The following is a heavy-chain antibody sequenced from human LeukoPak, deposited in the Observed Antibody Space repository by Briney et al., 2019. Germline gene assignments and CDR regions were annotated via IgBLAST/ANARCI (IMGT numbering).Heavy chain of an antibody. Sequence: EASVKVSCKASGGTFSSYAISWVRQAPGQGLEWMGGIIPIFGTANYAQKFQGRVTITADESTSTAYMELSSLRSEDTAVYYCARRADNAFDIWGQGTMVTVSS. J-gene: IGHJ3*02. CDR1: GGTFSSYA. CDR3: ARRADNAFDI. CDR2: IIPIFGTA. V-gene: IGHV1-69*13.